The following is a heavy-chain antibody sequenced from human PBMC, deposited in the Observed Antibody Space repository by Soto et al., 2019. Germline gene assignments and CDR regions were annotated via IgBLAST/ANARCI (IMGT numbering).Heavy chain of an antibody. J-gene: IGHJ5*02. V-gene: IGHV1-46*01. Sequence: VASVKVSCKASGYTFTSYYMHWVRQAPGQGLEWMGIINPSGGSTSYAQKFQGRVTMTRDTSTSTVYMELSSLRSEDTAVYYCAKSFTPKNWFDPWGQGTLVTVSS. CDR2: INPSGGST. CDR1: GYTFTSYY. CDR3: AKSFTPKNWFDP.